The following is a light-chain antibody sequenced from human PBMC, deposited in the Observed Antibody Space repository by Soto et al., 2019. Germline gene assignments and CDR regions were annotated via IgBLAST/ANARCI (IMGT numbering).Light chain of an antibody. CDR3: MQALQTPST. CDR2: LGS. Sequence: DIVMTQSPLSLPDTPGEPASISCRSSQSLLHSNGYNYLDWYLQKPGQSPQLLIYLGSNRASGVPDRFSGSGSGTDFTLKISRVEAEDVGVYYCMQALQTPSTFGQGTKLEI. V-gene: IGKV2-28*01. CDR1: QSLLHSNGYNY. J-gene: IGKJ2*02.